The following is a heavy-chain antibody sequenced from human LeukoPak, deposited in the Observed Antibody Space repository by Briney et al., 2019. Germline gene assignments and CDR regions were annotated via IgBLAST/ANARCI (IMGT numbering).Heavy chain of an antibody. CDR2: INPNSGGT. D-gene: IGHD6-6*01. CDR3: ASLSYSSSSSFDY. J-gene: IGHJ4*02. CDR1: GYTVTSYY. V-gene: IGHV1-2*06. Sequence: ASVKVSCKASGYTVTSYYMHWVRQAPGQGLEWMGRINPNSGGTNYAQKFQGRVTMTRDTSISTAYMELSRLRSDDTAVYYCASLSYSSSSSFDYWGQGTLVTVSS.